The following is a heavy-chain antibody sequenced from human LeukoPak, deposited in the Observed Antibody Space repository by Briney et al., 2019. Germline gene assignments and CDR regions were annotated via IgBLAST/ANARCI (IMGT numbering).Heavy chain of an antibody. V-gene: IGHV3-64*01. J-gene: IGHJ4*02. CDR3: ARVLRDASGYYDY. CDR1: GFTFSSYA. Sequence: PGGPLRLSCAASGFTFSSYAMHWVRQAPGKGLEYVSAISIHGGDTYYANSVKGRFTISRDNSKNTLYLQMGSLRAEDMAVYYCARVLRDASGYYDYWGQGTLVTVSS. D-gene: IGHD3-22*01. CDR2: ISIHGGDT.